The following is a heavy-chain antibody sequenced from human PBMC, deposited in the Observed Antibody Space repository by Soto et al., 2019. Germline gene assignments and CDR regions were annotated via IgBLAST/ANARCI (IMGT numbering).Heavy chain of an antibody. CDR3: ARSVFP. Sequence: PSETLSLTCTVSGGSISSGGYSWTWIRQHPGKGLEWIGYIYYIGSTYYNPSLKSRVTISLDTSKNQFSLKLSSVTAADTAVYYCARSVFPWGQGTLVTVSS. V-gene: IGHV4-31*03. CDR2: IYYIGST. CDR1: GGSISSGGYS. J-gene: IGHJ5*02.